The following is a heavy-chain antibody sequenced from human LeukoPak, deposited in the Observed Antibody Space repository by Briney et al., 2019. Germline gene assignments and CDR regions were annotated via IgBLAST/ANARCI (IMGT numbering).Heavy chain of an antibody. Sequence: GGSLRLSCAASGFTFDDYAMHWVRQAPGKGLEWVSGISWNSGKIGYADSVKGRFTISRDNAKNSLYLEMNSLRAEDTALYYCAKDSATLTGDRNWYFDLWGRGTLVTVSS. V-gene: IGHV3-9*01. CDR3: AKDSATLTGDRNWYFDL. CDR2: ISWNSGKI. CDR1: GFTFDDYA. D-gene: IGHD7-27*01. J-gene: IGHJ2*01.